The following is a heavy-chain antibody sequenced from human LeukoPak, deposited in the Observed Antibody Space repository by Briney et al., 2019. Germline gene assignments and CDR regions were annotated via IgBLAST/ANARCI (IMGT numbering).Heavy chain of an antibody. Sequence: SETLSLTCTVSGGSISSYYWSWIREPPGKALEWIGYIYYSGSTNYNPSLKSRVTISVDTSKNQFSLKLSSVTAADTAVYYCARRALDYGDYHLDYWGQGTLVTVSS. D-gene: IGHD4-17*01. J-gene: IGHJ4*02. CDR1: GGSISSYY. CDR3: ARRALDYGDYHLDY. V-gene: IGHV4-59*08. CDR2: IYYSGST.